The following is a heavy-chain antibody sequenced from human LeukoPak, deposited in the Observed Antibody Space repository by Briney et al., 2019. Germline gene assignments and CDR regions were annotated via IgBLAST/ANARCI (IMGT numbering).Heavy chain of an antibody. V-gene: IGHV3-23*01. J-gene: IGHJ4*02. Sequence: PGGSLRLSCAASGFTFSSFSMIWVRQAPGKGLAWVSTISGGSGSTYCADSVKGRFTISRDNSKNTLYLQMNSLRDEDTAVYYCAKHRFESGGYHSTDWGQGTLVTVSS. CDR2: ISGGSGST. CDR3: AKHRFESGGYHSTD. D-gene: IGHD3-22*01. CDR1: GFTFSSFS.